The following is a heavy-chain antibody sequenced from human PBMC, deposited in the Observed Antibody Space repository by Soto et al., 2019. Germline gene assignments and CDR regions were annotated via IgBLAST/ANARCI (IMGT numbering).Heavy chain of an antibody. CDR2: ISYSGDT. J-gene: IGHJ3*02. D-gene: IGHD1-1*01. CDR3: ARHSPLPGTAFEI. Sequence: SETLSLTCTVSGGSIKRYYWSWIRQPLGKGLEWIGYISYSGDTNYNPSLESRVTISVDTSNIQFSLKLKSMTAADTAVYYCARHSPLPGTAFEIWGQGTMVTVS. CDR1: GGSIKRYY. V-gene: IGHV4-59*08.